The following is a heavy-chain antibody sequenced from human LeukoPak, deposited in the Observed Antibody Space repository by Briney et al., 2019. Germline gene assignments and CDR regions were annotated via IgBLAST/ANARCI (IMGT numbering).Heavy chain of an antibody. Sequence: PGGSLRLSCAASGFTFSSYGMNWVRQAPGKGLEWVSSISSSSSYIYYADSVKGRFTISRDNAKNSLYLQMNSLRAEDTAVYYCATVEMATSWPYYYYMDVWGKGTTVTVSS. CDR3: ATVEMATSWPYYYYMDV. J-gene: IGHJ6*03. D-gene: IGHD5-24*01. CDR2: ISSSSSYI. CDR1: GFTFSSYG. V-gene: IGHV3-21*01.